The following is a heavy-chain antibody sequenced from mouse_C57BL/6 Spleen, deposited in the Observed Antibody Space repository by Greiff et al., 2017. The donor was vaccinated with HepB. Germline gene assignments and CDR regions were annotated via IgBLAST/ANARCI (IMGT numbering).Heavy chain of an antibody. CDR2: IYPGDGDT. V-gene: IGHV1-82*01. J-gene: IGHJ3*01. CDR3: AKREDPGYYDYDGAWFAY. CDR1: GYAFSSSW. D-gene: IGHD2-4*01. Sequence: QVQLQQSGPELVKPGASVKISCKASGYAFSSSWMNWVKQRPGKGLEWIGRIYPGDGDTNYNGKFKGKATLTADKSSSTAYMQLSSLTSEDSAVYFCAKREDPGYYDYDGAWFAYWGQGTLVTVSA.